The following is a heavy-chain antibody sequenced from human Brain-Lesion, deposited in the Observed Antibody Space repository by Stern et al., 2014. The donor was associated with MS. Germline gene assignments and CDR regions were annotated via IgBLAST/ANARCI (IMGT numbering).Heavy chain of an antibody. V-gene: IGHV1-69*09. CDR2: IIPILGVA. J-gene: IGHJ6*02. D-gene: IGHD1-14*01. CDR1: GGTFSSYT. Sequence: VQLVESGAELKKPGSSVKGSCKASGGTFSSYTVSWGRQAPGQGLEWMGKIIPILGVANYAPKFQGRVTITADKFTGTAYMEVTSLRSEDTAIYYCTTSPYGLDAWGQGTTVTVSS. CDR3: TTSPYGLDA.